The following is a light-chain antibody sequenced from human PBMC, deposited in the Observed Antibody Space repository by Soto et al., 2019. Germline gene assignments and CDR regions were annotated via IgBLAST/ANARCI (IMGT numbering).Light chain of an antibody. CDR1: SSDVGSYNL. CDR2: EGG. Sequence: QSALTQPASVSGSPGQSITISCTGTSSDVGSYNLVSWYQQHPGKAPKLMIYEGGKRPSGVSDRFSGSKSGNTASLTISGLQAEDDADYYFCSNASSSTYVFGTGTKLTVL. CDR3: CSNASSSTYV. V-gene: IGLV2-23*01. J-gene: IGLJ1*01.